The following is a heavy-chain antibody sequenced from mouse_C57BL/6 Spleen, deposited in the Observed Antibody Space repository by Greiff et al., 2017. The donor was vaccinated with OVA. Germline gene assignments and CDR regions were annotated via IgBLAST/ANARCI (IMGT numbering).Heavy chain of an antibody. V-gene: IGHV1-26*01. D-gene: IGHD1-1*01. J-gene: IGHJ4*01. Sequence: EVQLQQSGPELVKPGASVKISCKASGYTFTDYYMNWVKQSHGKSLEWIGDINPNNGGTSYNQKFKGKATLTVDKSSSTAYMELRSLTSEDSAVYYCARWNYGSSDDYAMDYWGQGTSVTVSS. CDR1: GYTFTDYY. CDR2: INPNNGGT. CDR3: ARWNYGSSDDYAMDY.